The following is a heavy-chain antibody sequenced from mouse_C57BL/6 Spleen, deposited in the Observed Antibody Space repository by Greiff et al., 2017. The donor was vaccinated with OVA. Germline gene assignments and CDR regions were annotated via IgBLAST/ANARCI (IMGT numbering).Heavy chain of an antibody. CDR1: GYTFTSYG. Sequence: QVQLQPSGAELARPGASVKLFCKASGYTFTSYGISWVKQRTGQGLEWIGEIYPRSGNTYYNEKFKRKATLTADKSSSTAYMELRSLTSEDSAVYFCARVITPVEGYFDVWGTGTTVTVSS. J-gene: IGHJ1*03. V-gene: IGHV1-81*01. CDR3: ARVITPVEGYFDV. CDR2: IYPRSGNT. D-gene: IGHD1-1*01.